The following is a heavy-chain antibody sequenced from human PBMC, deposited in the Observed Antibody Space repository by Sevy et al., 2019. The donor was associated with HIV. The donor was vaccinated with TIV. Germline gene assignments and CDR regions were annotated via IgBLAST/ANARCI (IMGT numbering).Heavy chain of an antibody. D-gene: IGHD1-20*01. J-gene: IGHJ4*02. CDR3: ARVGFNWNDVDY. CDR1: DASMNIYY. V-gene: IGHV4-59*01. CDR2: IYYSGTT. Sequence: SETLSLTCTVSDASMNIYYWSWIRQPPGKGLEWIGYIYYSGTTNYNPSLKSRLTISIDTSKNQFSLKLSSVTAADTAVYYCARVGFNWNDVDYWGQGTLVTVSS.